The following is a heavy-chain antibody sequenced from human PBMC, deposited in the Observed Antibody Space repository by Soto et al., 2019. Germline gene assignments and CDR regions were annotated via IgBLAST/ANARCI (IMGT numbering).Heavy chain of an antibody. CDR3: AGGGVRGVITRTRDYYGMDV. CDR1: GYNFTSYW. CDR2: IYPGDSDT. D-gene: IGHD3-10*01. Sequence: GESLKISCKGSGYNFTSYWIGWVRQMHGKGLEWMGIIYPGDSDTRYSPSFQGQVTISADKSISTAYLQWSSLKASDTAMYYCAGGGVRGVITRTRDYYGMDVWGQGTTVTVSS. V-gene: IGHV5-51*01. J-gene: IGHJ6*02.